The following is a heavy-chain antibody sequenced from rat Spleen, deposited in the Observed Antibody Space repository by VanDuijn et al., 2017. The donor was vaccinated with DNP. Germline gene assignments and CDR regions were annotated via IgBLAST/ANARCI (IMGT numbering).Heavy chain of an antibody. V-gene: IGHV3-1*01. CDR3: ARWTRYFDY. CDR1: GYSVTNHY. CDR2: ISYSGGT. Sequence: EVQLQESGPGLVKPSQSLSLTCSVTGYSVTNHYWGWIRKFPGNKMEWIGHISYSGGTNYNPSLKSRISITRDTSKNHFFLHLNSVTTEDTATYYCARWTRYFDYWGQGVMVTVSS. J-gene: IGHJ2*01. D-gene: IGHD1-7*01.